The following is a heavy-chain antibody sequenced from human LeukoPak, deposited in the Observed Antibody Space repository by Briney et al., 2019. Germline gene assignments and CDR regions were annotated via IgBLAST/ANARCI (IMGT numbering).Heavy chain of an antibody. CDR1: GFTFSSYS. D-gene: IGHD3-3*01. J-gene: IGHJ4*02. Sequence: KTGGSLRLSCAASGFTFSSYSMNWVRQAPGKGLEWVSSISSSSSYIYYADSVKGRFTISRDNAKNSLCLQMNSLRAEDTAVYYCARGMDADYDFWSGYPYYFDYWGQGTLVTVSP. CDR2: ISSSSSYI. V-gene: IGHV3-21*01. CDR3: ARGMDADYDFWSGYPYYFDY.